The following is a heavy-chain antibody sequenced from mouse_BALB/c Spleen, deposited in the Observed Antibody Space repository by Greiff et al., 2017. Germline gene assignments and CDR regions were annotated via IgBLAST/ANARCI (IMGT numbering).Heavy chain of an antibody. CDR3: ARAPYYYGSSYYFDY. CDR1: GFTFSDYY. D-gene: IGHD1-1*01. J-gene: IGHJ2*01. V-gene: IGHV5-4*02. Sequence: EVMLVESGGGLVKPGGSLKLSCAASGFTFSDYYMYWVRQTPEKRLEWVATISDGGSYTYYPDSVKGRFTISRDNAKNNLYLQMSSLKSEDTAMYYCARAPYYYGSSYYFDYWGQGTTLTVSS. CDR2: ISDGGSYT.